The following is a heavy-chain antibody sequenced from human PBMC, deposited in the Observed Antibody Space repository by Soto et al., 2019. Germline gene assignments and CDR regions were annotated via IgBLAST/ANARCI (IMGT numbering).Heavy chain of an antibody. CDR2: ISWDGGST. CDR1: GFTFDDYT. J-gene: IGHJ6*02. CDR3: AKDLIAAAGTRYYYGMDV. Sequence: GGSLRLSCAASGFTFDDYTMHWVRQAPGKGLEWVSLISWDGGSTYYADSVKGRFTISRDNSKNSLYLQMNSLRTEDTALYYCAKDLIAAAGTRYYYGMDVWGQGTTVTVSS. V-gene: IGHV3-43*01. D-gene: IGHD6-13*01.